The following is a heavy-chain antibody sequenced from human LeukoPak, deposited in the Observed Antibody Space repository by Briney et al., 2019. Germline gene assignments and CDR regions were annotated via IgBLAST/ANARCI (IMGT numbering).Heavy chain of an antibody. D-gene: IGHD3-22*01. J-gene: IGHJ4*02. CDR3: ARTPHMYYYDSSGYYYFMDY. CDR1: GGTFSSYA. CDR2: IIPIFGTA. Sequence: GASVKVSCKASGGTFSSYAISWVRQAPGQGLEWMGRIIPIFGTANYAQKFQGRVTITTDESTSTAYMELSSPRSEDTAVYYCARTPHMYYYDSSGYYYFMDYWGQGTLVTVSS. V-gene: IGHV1-69*05.